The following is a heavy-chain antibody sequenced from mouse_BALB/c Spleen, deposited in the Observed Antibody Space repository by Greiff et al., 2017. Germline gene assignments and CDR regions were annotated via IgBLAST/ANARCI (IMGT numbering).Heavy chain of an antibody. CDR3: NARPRTTDAMDY. D-gene: IGHD1-1*01. Sequence: VQLLQSGAELVRSGASVKLSCTASGFNIKDYYMHWVKQRPEQGLEWIVWIDPENGDTEYAPKFQGKATMTADTSSNTAYLQLSSLTSEDTAVYYCNARPRTTDAMDYWGQGTTVTVSS. CDR2: IDPENGDT. V-gene: IGHV14-4*02. CDR1: GFNIKDYY. J-gene: IGHJ4*01.